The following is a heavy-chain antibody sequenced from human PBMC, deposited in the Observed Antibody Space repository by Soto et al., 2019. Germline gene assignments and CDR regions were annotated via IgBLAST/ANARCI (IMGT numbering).Heavy chain of an antibody. CDR1: GYTFTSYD. D-gene: IGHD2-15*01. V-gene: IGHV1-18*04. CDR2: ISVHTGDT. Sequence: VASVKVSCKTSGYTFTSYDFGWVRQAPGQGLQWMGWISVHTGDTKYTQSLQGRVTMTTDTSTTTAYMELRSLRSDDTAVYYCARASLYCSGGNCFPYYFDYWGEGTLVTVSS. J-gene: IGHJ4*02. CDR3: ARASLYCSGGNCFPYYFDY.